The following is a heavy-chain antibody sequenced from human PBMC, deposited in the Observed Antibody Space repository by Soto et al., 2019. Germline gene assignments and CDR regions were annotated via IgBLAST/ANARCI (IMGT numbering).Heavy chain of an antibody. D-gene: IGHD3-10*01. V-gene: IGHV4-31*03. J-gene: IGHJ4*02. Sequence: QVQLQESGPGLVKPSQTLSLTCTVSGGSISSGGYYWSWIRQHPGKGLEWIGYIYYSGSTYYNPSLKSRVTISVDTSKNQFSLKLSSVTAADTAVYYCARAKITMARGVIIVQNYYFDYWGQGTLVTVSS. CDR3: ARAKITMARGVIIVQNYYFDY. CDR1: GGSISSGGYY. CDR2: IYYSGST.